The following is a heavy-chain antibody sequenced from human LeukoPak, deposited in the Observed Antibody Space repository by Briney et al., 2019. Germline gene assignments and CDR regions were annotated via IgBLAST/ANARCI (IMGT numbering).Heavy chain of an antibody. CDR2: ITWNSGRL. CDR1: GFKFDDYA. J-gene: IGHJ4*02. CDR3: AKGAQQYNYFDS. V-gene: IGHV3-9*01. D-gene: IGHD1-20*01. Sequence: GGSLRLSCATSGFKFDDYAMHWVRQAPGRGLEWISGITWNSGRLDYADSVKGRFTISRDSDKKSLYLQMNSLRPQDTAVYYCAKGAQQYNYFDSWGPGTPVTVS.